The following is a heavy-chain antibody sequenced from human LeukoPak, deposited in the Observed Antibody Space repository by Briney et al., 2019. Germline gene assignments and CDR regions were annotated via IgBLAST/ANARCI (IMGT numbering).Heavy chain of an antibody. CDR2: IYHSGST. D-gene: IGHD3-22*01. J-gene: IGHJ3*02. V-gene: IGHV4-38-2*02. CDR3: ARANYYDSSGYSRGAFDI. Sequence: PSETLSLTCTVSGYSISSGYYWGWIRQPPGKGLEWIGSIYHSGSTYYNPSLKSRVTISADTSKNQFSLKLSSVTAADTAVYYCARANYYDSSGYSRGAFDIWGQGTMVIVSS. CDR1: GYSISSGYY.